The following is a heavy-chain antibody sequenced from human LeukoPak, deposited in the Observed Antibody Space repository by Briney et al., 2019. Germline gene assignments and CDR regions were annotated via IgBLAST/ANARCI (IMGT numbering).Heavy chain of an antibody. CDR3: ARDWGDYGYSSSWYSPSANAFNI. D-gene: IGHD6-13*01. V-gene: IGHV4-4*07. CDR2: IYTSGST. J-gene: IGHJ3*02. CDR1: GGSISSYY. Sequence: PSQTLSLTCTVSGGSISSYYWSWIRQPAGKGLEWIGRIYTSGSTNYNPSLKSRVTMSVDTSKNQFSLKLSSVTAADTAVYYCARDWGDYGYSSSWYSPSANAFNIWGQGTMVTVSS.